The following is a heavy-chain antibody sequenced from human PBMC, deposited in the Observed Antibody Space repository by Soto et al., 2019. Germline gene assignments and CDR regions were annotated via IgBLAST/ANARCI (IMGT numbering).Heavy chain of an antibody. CDR2: IIPILGTG. CDR1: GGTFTSET. CDR3: AREEGSYNMGTFHFYYMDV. J-gene: IGHJ6*03. V-gene: IGHV1-69*08. D-gene: IGHD3-10*01. Sequence: QVQLVQSGPEVKTSGSSVKVSCKLSGGTFTSETISWVRQAPGQGLEWMGRIIPILGTGNYAQKFQGRITITEDNSTTTGYMELSSLTSEDTAVYLCAREEGSYNMGTFHFYYMDVWGNGTTVTVSS.